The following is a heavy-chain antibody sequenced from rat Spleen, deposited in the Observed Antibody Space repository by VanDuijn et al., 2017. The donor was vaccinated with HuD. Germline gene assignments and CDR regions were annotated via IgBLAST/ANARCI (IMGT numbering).Heavy chain of an antibody. CDR2: ISSSSGA. CDR1: GFTFSSYG. V-gene: IGHV5-62*01. Sequence: AVQLVESGGGLVQPGKSLKLSCSASGFTFSSYGMHWIRQAPGKGLDWVAYISSSSGAVYADAVKERFTISRDNAKNTLYLQLNSLKSEDTAIYYCSRSGGSYYYDGYADVMDAWGQGTSVTVSS. CDR3: SRSGGSYYYDGYADVMDA. J-gene: IGHJ4*01. D-gene: IGHD1-12*03.